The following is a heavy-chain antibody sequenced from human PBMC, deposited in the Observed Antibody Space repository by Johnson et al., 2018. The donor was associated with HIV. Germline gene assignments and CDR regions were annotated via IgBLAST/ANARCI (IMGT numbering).Heavy chain of an antibody. J-gene: IGHJ3*02. Sequence: QVQLVESGGGVVQPGRSLRLSCAASGFTFSSYGMHWVRQAPGKGLEWVAFIRYDGSNKYYADSVKGRFTISRDNSKNSRYLQMNSLRADDTAVYYCARLYDSSGYGAFDIWGQGTMVTVSS. CDR2: IRYDGSNK. CDR3: ARLYDSSGYGAFDI. CDR1: GFTFSSYG. V-gene: IGHV3-30*02. D-gene: IGHD3-22*01.